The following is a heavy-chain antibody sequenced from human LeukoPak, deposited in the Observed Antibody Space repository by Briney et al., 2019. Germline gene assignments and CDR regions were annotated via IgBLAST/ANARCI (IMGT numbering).Heavy chain of an antibody. CDR1: GGPVRSNSYH. D-gene: IGHD3/OR15-3a*01. CDR3: ARLLDQRGDNFFYS. V-gene: IGHV4-39*01. CDR2: MSSDGRP. J-gene: IGHJ4*02. Sequence: PSETLSLTCTVSGGPVRSNSYHWAWIRQPPGKGLEWIATMSSDGRPYYNPSLKSAVNISVDTSRNQISLNVRSVTAADTAVYYCARLLDQRGDNFFYSWGQGTLVTVSS.